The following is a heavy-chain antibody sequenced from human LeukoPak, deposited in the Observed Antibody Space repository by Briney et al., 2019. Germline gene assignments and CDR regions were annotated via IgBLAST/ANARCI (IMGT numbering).Heavy chain of an antibody. J-gene: IGHJ3*02. CDR2: IYYSGST. V-gene: IGHV4-59*08. CDR1: GGSISSYY. Sequence: SETLSLTCTVSGGSISSYYWSWIRQPPGKGLEWIGYIYYSGSTNYNPSLKSRVTISVDTSKNQFSLKLSSVTAADTAVYYCASEYCSSTSCPDAFDIWGQGTMVTVSS. D-gene: IGHD2-2*01. CDR3: ASEYCSSTSCPDAFDI.